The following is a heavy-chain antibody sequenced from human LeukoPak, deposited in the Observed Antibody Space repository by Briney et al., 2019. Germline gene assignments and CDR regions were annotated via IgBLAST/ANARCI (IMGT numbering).Heavy chain of an antibody. D-gene: IGHD2-8*02. Sequence: GGSLRLSCAASGFPFSTYGMHWVRQAPAKGLEWVAFIRNDGSNKYYADSVKGRFTISRDNSKNTLYLQMNSLRPDDTAVYYCAKITGGGYYYYYMDVWGKGTTVTVSS. CDR1: GFPFSTYG. V-gene: IGHV3-30*02. CDR2: IRNDGSNK. J-gene: IGHJ6*03. CDR3: AKITGGGYYYYYMDV.